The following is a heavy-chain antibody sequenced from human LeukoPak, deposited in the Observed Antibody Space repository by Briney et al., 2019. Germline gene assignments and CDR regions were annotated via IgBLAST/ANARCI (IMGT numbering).Heavy chain of an antibody. D-gene: IGHD3-3*01. CDR2: IKRDGSQK. CDR1: GFTFSDYY. V-gene: IGHV3-7*01. Sequence: GGSLRLSCAASGFTFSDYYMSWIRQAPGKGLEWVANIKRDGSQKNYVDSVKGRFTISRDNAKNSLYLQMNSRRAEDTAVYYCARYYDFWSGSRFDYWGQGTLVTVSS. CDR3: ARYYDFWSGSRFDY. J-gene: IGHJ4*02.